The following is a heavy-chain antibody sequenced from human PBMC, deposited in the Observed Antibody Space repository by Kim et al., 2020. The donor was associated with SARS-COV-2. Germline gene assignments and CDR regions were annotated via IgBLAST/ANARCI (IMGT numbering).Heavy chain of an antibody. Sequence: SETLSLTCAVNGGSFSGYYWSWFRPPPGKGLAWIGEINHSGRTNYNPSLPSRVTISVATSTHQFSLTLSSVPAAGTAVSSFALGSAYSRGGSCLALDPSG. J-gene: IGHJ5*02. CDR3: ALGSAYSRGGSCLALDP. V-gene: IGHV4-34*01. D-gene: IGHD2-15*01. CDR2: INHSGRT. CDR1: GGSFSGYY.